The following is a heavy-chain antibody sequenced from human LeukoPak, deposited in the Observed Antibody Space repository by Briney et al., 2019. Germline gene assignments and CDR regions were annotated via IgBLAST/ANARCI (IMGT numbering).Heavy chain of an antibody. J-gene: IGHJ4*02. V-gene: IGHV3-30*18. D-gene: IGHD6-19*01. CDR1: GFTFSSYG. CDR3: AKVGIAVADRLDYFDY. CDR2: ISYDGSNK. Sequence: GGSLRLSRAASGFTFSSYGMHWVRQAPGKGLEWVAVISYDGSNKYYADSVKGRFTISRDNSKNTLYLQMNSLRAEDTAVYYCAKVGIAVADRLDYFDYWGQGTLVTVSS.